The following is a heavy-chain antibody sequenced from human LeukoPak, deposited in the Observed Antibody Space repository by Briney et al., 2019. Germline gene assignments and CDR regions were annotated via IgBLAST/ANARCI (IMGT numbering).Heavy chain of an antibody. J-gene: IGHJ4*02. Sequence: PGGSLRLSCAASGFTFSSYSMNWVRQAPGKGLEWVSSISSSSSYIYYADSVKGRFTISRDNAKNSLYLQMNSLRAEDTAVYYCARGGSSGPLLDYWGQGTLVTVSS. CDR1: GFTFSSYS. CDR2: ISSSSSYI. D-gene: IGHD6-19*01. CDR3: ARGGSSGPLLDY. V-gene: IGHV3-21*01.